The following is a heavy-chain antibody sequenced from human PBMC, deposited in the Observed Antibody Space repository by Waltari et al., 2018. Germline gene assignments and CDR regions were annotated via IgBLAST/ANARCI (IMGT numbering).Heavy chain of an antibody. J-gene: IGHJ6*02. Sequence: QVQLQESGPGLVKPSETLSLTCTVSGGSISSYYWSWIRQPPGKGLAWIGYIYSSGSTNYNPSLKSRVNISVDTSKNQFSLKLSSVTAADTAVYYCAGPRSRYCSGGSCFNYYYGMDVWGQGTTVTVSS. V-gene: IGHV4-59*01. CDR1: GGSISSYY. CDR2: IYSSGST. CDR3: AGPRSRYCSGGSCFNYYYGMDV. D-gene: IGHD2-15*01.